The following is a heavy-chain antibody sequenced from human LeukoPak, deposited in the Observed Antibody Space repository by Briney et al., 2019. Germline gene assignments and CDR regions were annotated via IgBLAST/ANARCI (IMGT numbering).Heavy chain of an antibody. J-gene: IGHJ4*02. D-gene: IGHD3-10*01. CDR1: GFTFSTYA. CDR2: ISGNSDMT. V-gene: IGHV3-23*01. Sequence: GGSLRLSCAASGFTFSTYAMTWVRQAPGKGLEWVSGISGNSDMTYYADSVKGRFSISRDNSKNTLYLQMNSLRAEDTAVYYCAKPRITMVRGVLPPDYWGQGTLVTVSS. CDR3: AKPRITMVRGVLPPDY.